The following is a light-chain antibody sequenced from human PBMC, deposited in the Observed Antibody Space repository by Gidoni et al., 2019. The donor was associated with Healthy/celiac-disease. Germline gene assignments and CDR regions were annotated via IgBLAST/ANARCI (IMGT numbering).Light chain of an antibody. Sequence: AIRMTQSPFSLSASVGDRVTITCWASNGISSYLAWYPQKPANAPKLFLYYASSLQSRVPSRVSGSGSGTDYPLTISSLQPEDFATYYCQHPFGPGTKVDIK. V-gene: IGKV1D-43*01. J-gene: IGKJ3*01. CDR2: YAS. CDR3: QHP. CDR1: NGISSY.